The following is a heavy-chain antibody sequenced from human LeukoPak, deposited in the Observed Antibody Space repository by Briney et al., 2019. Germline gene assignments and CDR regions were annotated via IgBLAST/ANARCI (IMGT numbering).Heavy chain of an antibody. D-gene: IGHD3-10*01. CDR3: TKGRSNHY. J-gene: IGHJ4*02. CDR2: INQDGSEN. V-gene: IGHV3-7*01. CDR1: GFTFSDLW. Sequence: GRSLRLSCAASGFTFSDLWMGWVRQAPGKGLEWVANINQDGSENYYVDSVKGRFTISRDNAKNPLYLQMNSLRAEDTAVYYCTKGRSNHYWGQGTLVTVST.